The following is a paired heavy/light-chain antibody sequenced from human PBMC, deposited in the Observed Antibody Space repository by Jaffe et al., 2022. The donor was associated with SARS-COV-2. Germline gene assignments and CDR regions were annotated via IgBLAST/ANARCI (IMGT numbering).Heavy chain of an antibody. CDR1: GFAFDDYG. J-gene: IGHJ4*02. D-gene: IGHD4-17*01. V-gene: IGHV3-9*01. CDR3: TRSPFGDYLFDC. Sequence: EVQLVESGGGLVQPGRSLRLSCAASGFAFDDYGMHWVRQAPGKGLEWVSGINWNSDSVGYADSVKGRFTISRDNTKNSLYLQMNSLRAEDTALYFCTRSPFGDYLFDCWGQGTLVSVSS. CDR2: INWNSDSV.
Light chain of an antibody. CDR1: SSDVGTYNF. J-gene: IGLJ3*02. V-gene: IGLV2-11*01. CDR2: DVN. Sequence: QSALTQPRSVSGSPGQSVTISCTGTSSDVGTYNFISWHQQHPGKAPKLMIHDVNKRPSGVPHRFSGSKSGNTASLTISGLQAEDEADYYCCSYAGTYTWVFGGGTKLTVL. CDR3: CSYAGTYTWV.